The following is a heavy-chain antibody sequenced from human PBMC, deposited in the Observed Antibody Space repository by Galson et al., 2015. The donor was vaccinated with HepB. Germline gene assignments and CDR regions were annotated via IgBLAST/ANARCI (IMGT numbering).Heavy chain of an antibody. Sequence: SLRLSCAASGFTFSDYYMSWMRQAPGKGLEWLSYISHSGTTVYHADSLKGRFSISRDNAKNSLYLQMNSLRAEDTAVYYCARGLGDYWGQGTLVTVSS. CDR1: GFTFSDYY. CDR2: ISHSGTTV. D-gene: IGHD3-16*01. J-gene: IGHJ4*02. CDR3: ARGLGDY. V-gene: IGHV3-11*01.